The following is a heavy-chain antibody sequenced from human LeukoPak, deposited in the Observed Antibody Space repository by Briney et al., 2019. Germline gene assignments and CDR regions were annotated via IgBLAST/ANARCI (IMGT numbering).Heavy chain of an antibody. V-gene: IGHV4-4*07. CDR2: IYTIGST. CDR1: GGSISSYY. D-gene: IGHD3-16*02. CDR3: TRDRIYDYIWGSYRDDAFDI. Sequence: KPSETLSLTCTVSGGSISSYYWSWIRQPAGKGLEWIGRIYTIGSTNYNPPLKSRVTMSVDTSKNQFSLKLSSVTAADTAVYYCTRDRIYDYIWGSYRDDAFDIWGQGTMVTVSS. J-gene: IGHJ3*02.